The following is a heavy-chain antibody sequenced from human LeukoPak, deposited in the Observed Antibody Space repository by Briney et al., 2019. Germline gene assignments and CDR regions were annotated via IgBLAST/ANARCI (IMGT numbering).Heavy chain of an antibody. CDR3: ARRAARGLLGGLDY. CDR1: GYSFNTYW. V-gene: IGHV5-51*04. Sequence: GESLKISCKASGYSFNTYWIAGVRQMPGKGLEWMGIIYPGDSDTRYSPSFQGEVTIPAAQPITPAYLQWTTLQPSDSAMYYCARRAARGLLGGLDYWGHGTLVTVSS. J-gene: IGHJ4*01. CDR2: IYPGDSDT. D-gene: IGHD3-10*01.